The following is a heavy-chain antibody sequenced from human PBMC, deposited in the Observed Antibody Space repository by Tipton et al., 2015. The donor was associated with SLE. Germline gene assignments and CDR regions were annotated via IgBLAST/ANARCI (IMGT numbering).Heavy chain of an antibody. Sequence: TLSLTCTVSGGSISSGGYYWTWIRQLPGKGLEWIGYIYYSGNTYYNPSLGSRLTISVDTSKNQFSLTLSSVTAADTAVYYCASLGDRGGVVTWGQGTLVTVSS. J-gene: IGHJ4*02. CDR2: IYYSGNT. CDR3: ASLGDRGGVVT. CDR1: GGSISSGGYY. D-gene: IGHD3-3*01. V-gene: IGHV4-31*03.